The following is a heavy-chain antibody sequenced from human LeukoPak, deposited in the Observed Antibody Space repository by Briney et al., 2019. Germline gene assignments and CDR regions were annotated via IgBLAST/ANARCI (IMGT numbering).Heavy chain of an antibody. J-gene: IGHJ6*02. CDR1: GFTFSDYW. CDR2: IKQDGTEK. Sequence: PGGSLRLSCAASGFTFSDYWMTCVRQAPGKGLEWVANIKQDGTEKYYVDSVRGRFTISRDNAKKSLYVQMNSLRAEDTAVYYCARNMVAGYFYYYGLDVWGQGTTVTVSS. V-gene: IGHV3-7*04. D-gene: IGHD5-12*01. CDR3: ARNMVAGYFYYYGLDV.